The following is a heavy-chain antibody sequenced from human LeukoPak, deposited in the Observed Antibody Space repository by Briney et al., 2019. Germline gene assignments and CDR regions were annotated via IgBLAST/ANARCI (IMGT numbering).Heavy chain of an antibody. V-gene: IGHV3-30*18. D-gene: IGHD2-15*01. CDR2: ISYDGNSK. J-gene: IGHJ4*02. CDR1: GFTLSTYG. CDR3: AKDRRGSLDY. Sequence: GGSLRLSCAASGFTLSTYGMHWVRQAPGKGLEWVAMISYDGNSKQYADLVKGRFTISRDNSKNTLYLQMNSLRTEDTAVYYCAKDRRGSLDYWGQGTLVTVSS.